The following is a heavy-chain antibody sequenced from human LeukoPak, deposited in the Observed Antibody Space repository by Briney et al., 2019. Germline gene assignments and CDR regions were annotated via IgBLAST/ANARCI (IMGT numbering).Heavy chain of an antibody. CDR3: ARGEMVRGVINP. Sequence: SQTLSLTCAVSGGSISSGGYSWSWIRQPPGTGLEWIGYIYHSGSTYYNPSLKSRVTISEDRSKNQFSLKLSSVTAADTAVYYCARGEMVRGVINPWGQGTLVTVSS. CDR2: IYHSGST. CDR1: GGSISSGGYS. J-gene: IGHJ5*02. V-gene: IGHV4-30-2*01. D-gene: IGHD3-10*01.